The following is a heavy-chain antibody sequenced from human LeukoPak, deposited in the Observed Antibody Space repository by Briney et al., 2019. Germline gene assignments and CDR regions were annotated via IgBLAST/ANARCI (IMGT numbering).Heavy chain of an antibody. CDR1: GYTFTGYY. D-gene: IGHD5-12*01. V-gene: IGHV1-2*02. CDR2: INPNSGGT. J-gene: IGHJ4*02. Sequence: GASVKVSCKASGYTFTGYYMHWVRQAPGQGLEWMGWINPNSGGTNYAQKFQGRVTMTRDTSISTAYMELSRLRSDDTAVYYCARAPRGYDSYFDYWDQGTLVTVSS. CDR3: ARAPRGYDSYFDY.